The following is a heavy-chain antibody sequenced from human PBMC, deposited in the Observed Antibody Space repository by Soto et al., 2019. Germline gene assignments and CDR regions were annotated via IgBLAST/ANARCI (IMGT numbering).Heavy chain of an antibody. Sequence: QVQLVQSGAEEKKPGASVKVSCETSGYRFTAYAIHWVRQAPGQRPEWMGWINAANGDTRYTQKFQTRLTITRDTAATTANMDLSSLRCEDTAGYYCARSSRSPSGGLIGQFDICGQRHLVAVSS. CDR2: INAANGDT. CDR3: ARSSRSPSGGLIGQFDI. J-gene: IGHJ4*02. CDR1: GYRFTAYA. D-gene: IGHD3-16*02. V-gene: IGHV1-3*05.